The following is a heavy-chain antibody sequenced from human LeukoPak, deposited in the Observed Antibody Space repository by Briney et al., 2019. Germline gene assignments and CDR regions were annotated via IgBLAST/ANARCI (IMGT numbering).Heavy chain of an antibody. D-gene: IGHD6-6*01. Sequence: SETLSLTCSVSGGSIRSTTYYWGWIRQPPGKGLEWIGSIYYSGNTYYSPSLMSRVTISVDTSKNQFSLNLSSVTAADTAVYYCARGFIAARGVWFDPWGQGTLVTVSS. CDR3: ARGFIAARGVWFDP. CDR2: IYYSGNT. CDR1: GGSIRSTTYY. J-gene: IGHJ5*02. V-gene: IGHV4-39*07.